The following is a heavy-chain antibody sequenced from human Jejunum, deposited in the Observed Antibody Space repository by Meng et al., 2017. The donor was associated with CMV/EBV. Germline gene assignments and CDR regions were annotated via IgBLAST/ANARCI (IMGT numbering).Heavy chain of an antibody. D-gene: IGHD3-10*01. CDR3: AKDKGKMYFDY. CDR2: IDGDGSSA. Sequence: EVKLVESGGGLVQPGGSLRLSCAASDFIFNKYWMDWVRQVPGKGLVWVARIDGDGSSANYADSVKGRFTISRDNSENTVYLQMNSLRPEDTAVYYCAKDKGKMYFDYWGQGTLVTVSS. CDR1: DFIFNKYW. J-gene: IGHJ4*02. V-gene: IGHV3-74*01.